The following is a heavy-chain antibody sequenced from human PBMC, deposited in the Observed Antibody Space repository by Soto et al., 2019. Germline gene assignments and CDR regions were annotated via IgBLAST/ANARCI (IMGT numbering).Heavy chain of an antibody. CDR2: ISYDGSKK. J-gene: IGHJ4*02. D-gene: IGHD6-19*01. CDR1: GFTFSSYA. V-gene: IGHV3-30-3*01. Sequence: QVQLVESGGGVVQPGRSLRLSCAASGFTFSSYAIHWVRQAPGKGVEWVAVISYDGSKKYYADSMKGRFTISRDNAKNRVSRQMASMRAEVTAVYYCAGDQWRVRPDSWGQGTLVNVSS. CDR3: AGDQWRVRPDS.